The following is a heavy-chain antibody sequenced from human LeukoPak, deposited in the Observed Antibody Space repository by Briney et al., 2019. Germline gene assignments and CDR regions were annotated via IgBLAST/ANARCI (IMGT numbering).Heavy chain of an antibody. Sequence: SETLSLTCTVSGGSINSGDYYWCWIRQPPGKGLEWIGFIYYSGSTCNNPSLKSRVTISVDTSKNQFSLRLSSVTAADTAMYYCARVVTDWAIHNWGQGTLVTVSS. CDR3: ARVVTDWAIHN. V-gene: IGHV4-30-4*01. CDR2: IYYSGST. D-gene: IGHD3-9*01. J-gene: IGHJ4*02. CDR1: GGSINSGDYY.